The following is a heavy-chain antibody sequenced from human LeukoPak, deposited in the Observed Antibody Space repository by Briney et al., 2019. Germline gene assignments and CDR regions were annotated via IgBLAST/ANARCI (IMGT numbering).Heavy chain of an antibody. J-gene: IGHJ4*02. CDR1: GYTFTSYG. CDR2: ISAYNGNT. D-gene: IGHD4-17*01. Sequence: AASVTVSCTASGYTFTSYGISWVRQAPGQGLEWMGWISAYNGNTNYAQKLQGRVTMTTDTSTSTAYMELRSLRSDDTAVYYCARDKTTVTTFGGYWGQGTLVTVSS. V-gene: IGHV1-18*01. CDR3: ARDKTTVTTFGGY.